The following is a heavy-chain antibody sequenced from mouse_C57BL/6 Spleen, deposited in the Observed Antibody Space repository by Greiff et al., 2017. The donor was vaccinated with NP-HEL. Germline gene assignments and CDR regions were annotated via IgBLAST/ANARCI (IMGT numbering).Heavy chain of an antibody. J-gene: IGHJ2*01. CDR2: IDPETGGT. CDR1: GYTFTDYE. D-gene: IGHD1-1*01. CDR3: TRSDFTTVVGFDY. Sequence: VKLQESGAELVRPGASVTLSCKASGYTFTDYEMHWVKQTPVHGLEWIGAIDPETGGTAYNQKFKGKAILTADKSSSTAYMELRSLTSEDSAVYYCTRSDFTTVVGFDYWGQGTTLTVSS. V-gene: IGHV1-15*01.